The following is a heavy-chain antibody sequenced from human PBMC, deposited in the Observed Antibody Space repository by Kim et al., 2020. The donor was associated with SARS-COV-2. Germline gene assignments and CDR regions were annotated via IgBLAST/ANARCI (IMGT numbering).Heavy chain of an antibody. Sequence: AQKFQGRVTMTRDTSISTAYMELSRLRSDDTAVYYCARDRHSSSWPKGYWGQGTLVTVSS. CDR3: ARDRHSSSWPKGY. D-gene: IGHD6-13*01. J-gene: IGHJ4*02. V-gene: IGHV1-2*02.